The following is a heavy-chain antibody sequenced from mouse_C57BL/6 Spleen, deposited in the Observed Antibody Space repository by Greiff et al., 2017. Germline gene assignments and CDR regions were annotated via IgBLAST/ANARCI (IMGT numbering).Heavy chain of an antibody. CDR2: IYTRSGST. D-gene: IGHD2-3*01. J-gene: IGHJ2*01. V-gene: IGHV1-81*01. Sequence: QVQLQQSGAELARPGASVKMSCKASGYTFTSYGISWVKQRTGQGLEWIGEIYTRSGSTYYNEKFKGKATLTADKADSTAYMGLRSLTSEDSAVYFCARVEVYDCYSQFDYWGQGTTLTVSS. CDR1: GYTFTSYG. CDR3: ARVEVYDCYSQFDY.